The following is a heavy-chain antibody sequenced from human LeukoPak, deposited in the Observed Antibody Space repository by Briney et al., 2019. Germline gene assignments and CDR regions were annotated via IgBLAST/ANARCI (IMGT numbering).Heavy chain of an antibody. Sequence: PSETLSLTCTVSGGSISSYYWSWIRQPPGKGLEWIGYIYYSGSTNYNPSLKSRVTMSVDTSKNQFSLELSSVTAADTAVYYCAGVGPTILWGQGTLVTVSS. J-gene: IGHJ4*02. D-gene: IGHD1-26*01. V-gene: IGHV4-59*01. CDR2: IYYSGST. CDR1: GGSISSYY. CDR3: AGVGPTIL.